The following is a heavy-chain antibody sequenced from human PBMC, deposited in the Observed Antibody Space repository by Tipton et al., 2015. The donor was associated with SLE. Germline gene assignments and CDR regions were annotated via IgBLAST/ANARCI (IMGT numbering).Heavy chain of an antibody. CDR3: TRGDSGYDH. D-gene: IGHD5-12*01. CDR1: GFTFSSYA. V-gene: IGHV3-23*01. Sequence: SLRLPCAAFGFTFSSYAMSWVRQAPGKGLEGVSAISGSGGSTYYADSVKGRFTISRDNSKNTLYLQMNSLRAEDTAVYYCTRGDSGYDHWGQGTLVTVSS. J-gene: IGHJ4*02. CDR2: ISGSGGST.